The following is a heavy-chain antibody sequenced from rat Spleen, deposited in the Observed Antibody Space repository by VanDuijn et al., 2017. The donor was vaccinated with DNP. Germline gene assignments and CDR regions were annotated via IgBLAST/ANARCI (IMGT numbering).Heavy chain of an antibody. CDR1: GFNFNDYW. V-gene: IGHV4-2*01. CDR3: VRGDNSGSHFDY. J-gene: IGHJ2*01. D-gene: IGHD4-3*01. CDR2: INQDSSII. Sequence: EVKLVESGGGLVQPGRSLKLSCAASGFNFNDYWMGWVRQAPGKGLEWIGEINQDSSIIKYIPSLKDKFTISRDNAQNTLYLQMSKLGSEDAGIYYCVRGDNSGSHFDYWGQGVMVTVSS.